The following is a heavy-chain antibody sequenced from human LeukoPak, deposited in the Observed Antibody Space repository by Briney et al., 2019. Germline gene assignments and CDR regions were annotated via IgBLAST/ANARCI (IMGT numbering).Heavy chain of an antibody. CDR2: INLDGSEK. Sequence: GGSLRLSCAASGFTLNSYWMNWVRQAPGKGLEWVANINLDGSEKYYVDSVKGRFTISRDNAKNSLYLQMNSLRAEDTAVYYCASSKGFDYWGQGTLVTVSS. CDR1: GFTLNSYW. V-gene: IGHV3-7*01. CDR3: ASSKGFDY. J-gene: IGHJ4*02.